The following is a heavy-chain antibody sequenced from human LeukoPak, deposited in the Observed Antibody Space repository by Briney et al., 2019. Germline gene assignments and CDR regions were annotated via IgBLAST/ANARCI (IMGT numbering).Heavy chain of an antibody. J-gene: IGHJ1*01. CDR2: IYYSGST. Sequence: SETLSLTCTVSGGSISSYYWSWIRQPPGKGLEWIGYIYYSGSTNYNPSLKSRVTISVDTSKNQFSLKLSSVTAADTAVYYCARLGYYDSSGYPPTGRRRKYFQHWGQGTLVTVSS. V-gene: IGHV4-59*12. D-gene: IGHD3-22*01. CDR3: ARLGYYDSSGYPPTGRRRKYFQH. CDR1: GGSISSYY.